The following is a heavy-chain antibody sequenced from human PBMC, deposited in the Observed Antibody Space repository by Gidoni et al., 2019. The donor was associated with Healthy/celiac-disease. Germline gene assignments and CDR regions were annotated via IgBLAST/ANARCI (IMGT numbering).Heavy chain of an antibody. Sequence: EVQLVESGGGLVQPGGSLRLSCAASGFTFSSYSMNWVRQAPGKGLEWVSYISSSSSTIYYADSVKGRFTISRDNAKNSLYLQMNSLRDEDTAVYYCARDIKGEYSSGFMDVWGQGTTVTVSS. CDR3: ARDIKGEYSSGFMDV. CDR1: GFTFSSYS. J-gene: IGHJ6*02. D-gene: IGHD6-19*01. V-gene: IGHV3-48*02. CDR2: ISSSSSTI.